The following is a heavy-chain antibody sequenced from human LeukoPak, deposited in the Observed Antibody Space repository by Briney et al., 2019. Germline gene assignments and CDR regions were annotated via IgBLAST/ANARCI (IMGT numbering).Heavy chain of an antibody. CDR2: IGTAGDT. Sequence: GGSLRLSCAASGFTFSSYGMHWVRQATGKGLEWVSAIGTAGDTYYPGSVKGRFTISRENAKNSLYLQMNSLRAGDTAVYYCARDEQGGTGYWGQGTLVTVPS. CDR3: ARDEQGGTGY. D-gene: IGHD2-15*01. CDR1: GFTFSSYG. J-gene: IGHJ4*02. V-gene: IGHV3-13*01.